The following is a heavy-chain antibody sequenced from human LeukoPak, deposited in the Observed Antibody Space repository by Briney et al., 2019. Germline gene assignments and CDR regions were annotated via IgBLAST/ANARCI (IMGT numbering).Heavy chain of an antibody. Sequence: GGSLRLSCTAPGFTFGDYTITWIRQAPGKGLEWVGFIGNKADGGTTEYAASVKGRFTISRDDSKSIAYLQMNSLKTDDTAVYYCTRDPPTRYWGQGTLVSVSS. V-gene: IGHV3-49*03. CDR3: TRDPPTRY. D-gene: IGHD1-26*01. CDR2: IGNKADGGTT. J-gene: IGHJ4*02. CDR1: GFTFGDYT.